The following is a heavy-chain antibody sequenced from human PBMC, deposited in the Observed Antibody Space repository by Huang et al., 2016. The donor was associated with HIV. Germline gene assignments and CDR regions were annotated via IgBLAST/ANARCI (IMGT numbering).Heavy chain of an antibody. J-gene: IGHJ3*02. V-gene: IGHV4-39*01. CDR2: IYYRGST. D-gene: IGHD3-22*01. CDR1: GGSITSSSYY. CDR3: ARHFSYYDSSGYTPWDAFDI. Sequence: QLQLQGSGPGLVKPSKTLSLTCTVSGGSITSSSYYWGWIRQPPGKGLEWVGSIYYRGSTDYNPSLKSRVTVAVDTSKNQFSLKLSSVTAADTAVYYCARHFSYYDSSGYTPWDAFDIWGQGTMVTVSS.